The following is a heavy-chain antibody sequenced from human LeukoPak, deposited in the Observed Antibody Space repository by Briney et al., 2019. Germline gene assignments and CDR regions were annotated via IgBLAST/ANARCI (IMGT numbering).Heavy chain of an antibody. CDR3: AKDREGNRGLLWFGELLNY. CDR1: GFTFSSYW. V-gene: IGHV3-74*01. D-gene: IGHD3-10*01. Sequence: GGSLRLSCAASGFTFSSYWMHWVRQAPGKGLVWVSRINSDGSSTNYADSVKGRFTISRDNSKNTLYLQMNSLRAEDTAVYYCAKDREGNRGLLWFGELLNYWGQGTLVTVSS. CDR2: INSDGSST. J-gene: IGHJ4*02.